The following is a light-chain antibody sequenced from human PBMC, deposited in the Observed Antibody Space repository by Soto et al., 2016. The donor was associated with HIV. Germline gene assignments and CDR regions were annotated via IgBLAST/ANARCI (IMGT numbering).Light chain of an antibody. CDR1: KLGDKY. Sequence: SYELTQPPSVSVSSGQTASITCSGDKLGDKYVCWYQQRPGQSPVLVIYEDSKRPSGIPERFSGSISGNTATLTISGTQAMDEADYYCQVWTVIRGVFGGGTELTVL. CDR2: EDS. J-gene: IGLJ2*01. V-gene: IGLV3-1*01. CDR3: QVWTVIRGV.